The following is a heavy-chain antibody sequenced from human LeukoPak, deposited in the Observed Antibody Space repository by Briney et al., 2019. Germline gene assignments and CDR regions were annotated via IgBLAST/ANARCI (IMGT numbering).Heavy chain of an antibody. CDR1: GFTFSRNG. CDR2: IRYDGSNK. J-gene: IGHJ3*02. V-gene: IGHV3-30*02. CDR3: AKDALHLNAFDI. Sequence: GGSLRLSCAASGFTFSRNGMTWVRQAPGKGLEWVAFIRYDGSNKYYADSVKGRFTISRDNSKNTLYLQMNSLRAEDTAVYYCAKDALHLNAFDIWGQGTMVTVSS.